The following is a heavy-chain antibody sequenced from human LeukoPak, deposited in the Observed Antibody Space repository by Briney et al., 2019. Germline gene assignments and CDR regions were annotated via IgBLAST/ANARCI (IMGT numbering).Heavy chain of an antibody. V-gene: IGHV1-46*01. D-gene: IGHD6-13*01. CDR2: INPSGGST. CDR3: ARDMGYSSSWFSYYYYGLDV. CDR1: GYTFTSYY. J-gene: IGHJ6*02. Sequence: ASVKVSCKAPGYTFTSYYMHWVRQAPGQGLEWMGIINPSGGSTSYAQKFQGRVTMTRHTSTSTVYMELSSLRSEDTAVYYCARDMGYSSSWFSYYYYGLDVWGQGTTVTVSS.